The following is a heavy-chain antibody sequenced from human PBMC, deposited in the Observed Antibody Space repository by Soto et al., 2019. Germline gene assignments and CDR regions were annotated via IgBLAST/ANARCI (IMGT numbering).Heavy chain of an antibody. V-gene: IGHV1-18*01. CDR3: VRVGSSGHDRAGRK. D-gene: IGHD3-10*01. CDR1: GYNFMNYG. J-gene: IGHJ4*02. CDR2: ISGENGKT. Sequence: QVQLVQSGAEVKKPGASVKVSCKTSGYNFMNYGISWVRQAPGPGLEWMGWISGENGKTYYPQKFQDRVTLTTVTSASTAYMELRSLTSDDTAVYYCVRVGSSGHDRAGRKWGQGTLVTVS.